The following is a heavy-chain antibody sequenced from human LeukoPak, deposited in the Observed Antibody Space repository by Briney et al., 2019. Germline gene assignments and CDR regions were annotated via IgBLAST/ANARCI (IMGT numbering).Heavy chain of an antibody. V-gene: IGHV3-23*01. CDR1: GFTFSSYA. CDR2: ISGSGGST. J-gene: IGHJ6*02. D-gene: IGHD6-13*01. Sequence: GGSLRLSCAASGFTFSSYAMNWVRQAPGKGLEWVSRISGSGGSTYYADSVKGRFTISRDNSKNTLYLQMNSLRAEDTAVYYCAKGVSAAAADYYYGMDVWGQGTTVTVSS. CDR3: AKGVSAAAADYYYGMDV.